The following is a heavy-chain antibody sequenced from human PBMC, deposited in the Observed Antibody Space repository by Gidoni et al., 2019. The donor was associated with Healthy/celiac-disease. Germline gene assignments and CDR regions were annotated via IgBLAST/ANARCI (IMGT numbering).Heavy chain of an antibody. V-gene: IGHV5-51*01. CDR3: AGGTLYRPDAFDI. D-gene: IGHD3-16*01. Sequence: EVQLVQSVAEGKKPGGYLKIYCKGSGYSFTRYWIGWVRQLPGKGLGWLGVSYPGDSDTRYSPSFQGQVTISADKSISTAYLQWSSLKASDTAMYYCAGGTLYRPDAFDIWGQGTMVTVSS. CDR2: SYPGDSDT. J-gene: IGHJ3*02. CDR1: GYSFTRYW.